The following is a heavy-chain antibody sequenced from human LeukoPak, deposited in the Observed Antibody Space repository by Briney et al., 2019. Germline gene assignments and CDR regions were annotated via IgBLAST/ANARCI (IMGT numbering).Heavy chain of an antibody. V-gene: IGHV4-39*01. CDR1: GGSISSSSYY. CDR2: IYYSGST. Sequence: PSETLSLTCTVSGGSISSSSYYWGWIRQPPGKGLEWIGSIYYSGSTYYNPSLKSRVTISVDTSKNQFSLKLSSVTAADTAVYYCARVPHAEKPFAILLYYFDSWGQGTLATVSS. D-gene: IGHD2-8*01. CDR3: ARVPHAEKPFAILLYYFDS. J-gene: IGHJ4*02.